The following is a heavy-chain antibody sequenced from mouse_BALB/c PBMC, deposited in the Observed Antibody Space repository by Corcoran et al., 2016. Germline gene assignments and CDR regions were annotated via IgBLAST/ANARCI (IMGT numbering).Heavy chain of an antibody. CDR1: GYTFTNYG. CDR2: INTYTGEP. J-gene: IGHJ2*01. D-gene: IGHD2-10*02. CDR3: ARWYGKGYFDY. V-gene: IGHV9-3-1*01. Sequence: QIQLVQSGPELKKPGETVKISCKASGYTFTNYGMNWVKQAPGKGLKWMGWINTYTGEPTFADDFKGRFAFSLETSASTAHLQINNLKNEDTATYFCARWYGKGYFDYWGQGTTLTVSS.